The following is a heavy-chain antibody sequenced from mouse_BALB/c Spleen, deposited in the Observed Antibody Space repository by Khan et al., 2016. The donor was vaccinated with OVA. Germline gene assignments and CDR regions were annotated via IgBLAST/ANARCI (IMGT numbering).Heavy chain of an antibody. CDR3: ATSYFYGYYFDY. J-gene: IGHJ2*01. CDR2: ISGDSNTI. CDR1: GFTFSSYG. V-gene: IGHV5-17*02. D-gene: IGHD1-1*01. Sequence: EVQLQESGGDLVQPGGSRKLSCAAPGFTFSSYGMHWVRQAPEKGLEWVAYISGDSNTIYYADTVKGRFTISRDNPRNTLFLQMTSLMSEDTAMYYCATSYFYGYYFDYWGPGTTLTVSS.